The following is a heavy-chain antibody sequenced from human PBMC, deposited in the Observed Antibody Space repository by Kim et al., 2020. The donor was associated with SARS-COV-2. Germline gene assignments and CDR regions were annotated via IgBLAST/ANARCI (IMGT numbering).Heavy chain of an antibody. J-gene: IGHJ5*01. CDR2: INRGGST. Sequence: GGSLRLSCAASGFTVSDNYMSWVRQAPGKGLEWVSTINRGGSTYYADSVKGRFTISRDNSNNILYLQMNSLRVDDTAVYYCATYGILGASFDSLGQGTLV. V-gene: IGHV3-53*01. D-gene: IGHD1-26*01. CDR1: GFTVSDNY. CDR3: ATYGILGASFDS.